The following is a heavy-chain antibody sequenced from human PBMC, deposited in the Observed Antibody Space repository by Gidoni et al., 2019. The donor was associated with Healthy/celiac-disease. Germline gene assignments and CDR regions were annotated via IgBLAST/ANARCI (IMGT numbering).Heavy chain of an antibody. V-gene: IGHV3-49*04. Sequence: EVQLVESGGGLVQPGRSLRLSCTASGFPFGDYAMSWVRQAPGKGLEWVGFIRSKAYGGTTEYAASVKGRFTISRDDAKSIAYLQMNSLKTEDTAVYYCTRVSPERRFDYWGQGTLVTVSS. J-gene: IGHJ4*02. CDR2: IRSKAYGGTT. CDR3: TRVSPERRFDY. CDR1: GFPFGDYA.